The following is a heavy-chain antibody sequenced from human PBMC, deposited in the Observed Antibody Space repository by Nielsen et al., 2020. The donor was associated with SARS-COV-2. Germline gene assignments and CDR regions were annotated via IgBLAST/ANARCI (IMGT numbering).Heavy chain of an antibody. D-gene: IGHD6-19*01. Sequence: GESLKISCAASGFTFSSYAMSWVRQAPGKGLEWVSAISGSGGSTYYADSVKGRFTISRDNSKNTLYLQMNSLRAGDTAVYYCAKEMASGWTGGNYWGQGTLVTVSS. CDR1: GFTFSSYA. CDR2: ISGSGGST. CDR3: AKEMASGWTGGNY. J-gene: IGHJ4*02. V-gene: IGHV3-23*01.